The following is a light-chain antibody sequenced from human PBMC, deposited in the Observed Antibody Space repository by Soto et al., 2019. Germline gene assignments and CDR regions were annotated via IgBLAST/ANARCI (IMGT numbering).Light chain of an antibody. CDR1: QSVSSN. CDR3: QQYNNWPPFT. Sequence: EIVMTQSPATLSVSPGERATLSCRASQSVSSNLAWYQQKPGQAPRLLIYGASPRAPGIPARFSGSGSGIAFTLTISSLQSEDFAVYYCQQYNNWPPFTFGPGTKVDIK. V-gene: IGKV3-15*01. J-gene: IGKJ3*01. CDR2: GAS.